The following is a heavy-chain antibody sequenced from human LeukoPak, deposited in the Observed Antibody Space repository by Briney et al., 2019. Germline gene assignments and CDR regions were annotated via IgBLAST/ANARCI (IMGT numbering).Heavy chain of an antibody. CDR3: ARLYGNYQNYFDY. D-gene: IGHD1-7*01. CDR2: IYHSGST. V-gene: IGHV4-34*01. J-gene: IGHJ4*02. CDR1: GGSFSGYY. Sequence: SETLSLTCAVYGGSFSGYYWSWIRQPPGKGLEWIGEIYHSGSTNYNPSLKSRVTVSVDKSKNQFSLKLSSVTAADTAVYYCARLYGNYQNYFDYWGQGTLVTVSS.